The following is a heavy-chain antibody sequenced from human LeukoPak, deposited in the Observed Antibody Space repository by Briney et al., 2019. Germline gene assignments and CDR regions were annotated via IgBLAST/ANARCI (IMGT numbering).Heavy chain of an antibody. Sequence: GSLRLSCAVSGFTFSSYWMSWVRQAPGKGLEWVANIKQDGSEKYYVDSVRGRFTISRDNAKNSLYLQMNSLRAEDTAVYYCARALGPISSGCDDYWGQGTLVTVSS. CDR3: ARALGPISSGCDDY. CDR1: GFTFSSYW. D-gene: IGHD6-19*01. V-gene: IGHV3-7*01. J-gene: IGHJ4*02. CDR2: IKQDGSEK.